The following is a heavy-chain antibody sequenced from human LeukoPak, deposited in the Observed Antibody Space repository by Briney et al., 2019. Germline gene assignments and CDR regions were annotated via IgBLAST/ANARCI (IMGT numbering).Heavy chain of an antibody. CDR3: ARDRGTMIVVPRDPFDI. D-gene: IGHD3-22*01. J-gene: IGHJ3*02. CDR2: INPSGGST. Sequence: ASVKVSCKASGYTFTSYYMHWVRQAPGQGLEWMGIINPSGGSTSYAQKFQGRVTMTRDTSTSTVYMELSSLRSEDTAVYYCARDRGTMIVVPRDPFDIWGQGTMVTVSS. V-gene: IGHV1-46*01. CDR1: GYTFTSYY.